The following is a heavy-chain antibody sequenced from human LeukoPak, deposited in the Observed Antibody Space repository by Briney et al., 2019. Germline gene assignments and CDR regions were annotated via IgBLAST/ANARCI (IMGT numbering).Heavy chain of an antibody. CDR3: ARRYTNSWFFDY. CDR2: IYYTGNS. Sequence: PSETLSLTCTVSGGSISSYYWSWIRQPPGKGLEWLGYIYYTGNSNYNPSLESRVTMSLDTSTNQFSPRLSSVTAADTAVYYCARRYTNSWFFDYWGQGALVTVSS. J-gene: IGHJ4*02. V-gene: IGHV4-59*08. CDR1: GGSISSYY. D-gene: IGHD2-2*02.